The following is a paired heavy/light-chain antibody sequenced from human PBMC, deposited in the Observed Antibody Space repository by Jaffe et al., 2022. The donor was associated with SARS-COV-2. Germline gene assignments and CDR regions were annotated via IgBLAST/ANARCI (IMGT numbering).Light chain of an antibody. J-gene: IGKJ1*01. CDR3: QQYYTTPRT. CDR2: WAS. Sequence: DIVMTQSPDSLAVSLGERATISCKSSQNILYSSNNKNYLAWYQQKLGQPPKLLIYWASTRESGVPDRFSGSGSGTDFTLTISSLQAEDVAVYYCQQYYTTPRTFGQGTKVEIK. V-gene: IGKV4-1*01. CDR1: QNILYSSNNKNY.
Heavy chain of an antibody. D-gene: IGHD3-9*01. V-gene: IGHV4-61*02. CDR3: AREKTVTGSPYYFDY. J-gene: IGHJ4*02. Sequence: QVQLKESGPGLVKPSQTLSLTCTVSGASIGSSWHFWSWIRQPAGKGLEWIGRIYTNENMNYNPSLKSRVTMSLDTSRNQFSLKLSSVSAADTAVYYCAREKTVTGSPYYFDYWGRGTLVTVSS. CDR2: IYTNENM. CDR1: GASIGSSWHF.